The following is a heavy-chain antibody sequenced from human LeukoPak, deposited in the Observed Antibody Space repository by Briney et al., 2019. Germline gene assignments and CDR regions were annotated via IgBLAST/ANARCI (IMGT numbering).Heavy chain of an antibody. CDR2: INHSGST. Sequence: SETLSLTCAVYGGSFSGYYWSWIRQPPGKGLEWIGEINHSGSTNYNPSLKSRVTISVDTSKNQFSLKLSYVTAADTAVYYCARVGRFGELLSHYYYYYMDVWGKGTTVTVSS. J-gene: IGHJ6*03. CDR3: ARVGRFGELLSHYYYYYMDV. CDR1: GGSFSGYY. D-gene: IGHD3-10*01. V-gene: IGHV4-34*01.